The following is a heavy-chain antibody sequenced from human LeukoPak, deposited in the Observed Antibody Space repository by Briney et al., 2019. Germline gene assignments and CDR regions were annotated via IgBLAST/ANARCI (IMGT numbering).Heavy chain of an antibody. J-gene: IGHJ5*02. CDR3: ARDTGLAARYVS. CDR1: GYSFASYS. D-gene: IGHD6-6*01. V-gene: IGHV1-46*01. Sequence: ASVKVSCKASGYSFASYSLHWVRQAPGQGLEWMGVINPSGGSTTYAQKFQGRVSLTRDMSTSTGQMELSSLTSEDMAVYFCARDTGLAARYVSWGQGTLVTVSS. CDR2: INPSGGST.